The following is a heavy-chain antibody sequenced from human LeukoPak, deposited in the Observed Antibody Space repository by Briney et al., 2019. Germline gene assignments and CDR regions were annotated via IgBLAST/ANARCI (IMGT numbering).Heavy chain of an antibody. D-gene: IGHD6-19*01. CDR2: TNWNGGST. J-gene: IGHJ4*02. Sequence: GGSLRLSCAASGFTFDDYGMSWVRQAPGKGLEWVSGTNWNGGSTGYGDSVKGRFTIPRDNAKNSLYLQMNSLRAEGTALYYCARDPPTGYSSGWYFDYWGQGTLVTVSS. V-gene: IGHV3-20*04. CDR1: GFTFDDYG. CDR3: ARDPPTGYSSGWYFDY.